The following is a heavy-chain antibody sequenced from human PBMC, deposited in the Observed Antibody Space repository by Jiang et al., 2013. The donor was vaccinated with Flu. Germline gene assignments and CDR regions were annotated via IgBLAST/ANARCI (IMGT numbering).Heavy chain of an antibody. Sequence: VQLLESGGGVVQPGRSLRLSCAASGFIFSSSGMHWVRQAPGKGLEWVAIISFDGRSEFYADSVKGRFTISRDNSKSTLYLHVSSLRVEDTAVYYCAKPLAEGYGSGMGSLFDFWGQGTLVTVSS. CDR3: AKPLAEGYGSGMGSLFDF. CDR1: GFIFSSSG. J-gene: IGHJ4*02. V-gene: IGHV3-30*18. D-gene: IGHD3-10*01. CDR2: ISFDGRSE.